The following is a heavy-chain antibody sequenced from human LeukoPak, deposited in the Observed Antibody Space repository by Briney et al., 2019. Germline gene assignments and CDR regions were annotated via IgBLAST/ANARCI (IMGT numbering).Heavy chain of an antibody. J-gene: IGHJ4*02. CDR1: GFIFSSYW. CDR2: IKQDGSEK. D-gene: IGHD6-19*01. Sequence: PGGSLRLSCAASGFIFSSYWMSWVRQVPGKGLEWVASIKQDGSEKYYVDSVKGRFTISRDNAKKSVYLQMNNLRAEDTAVYHCARGSTYSSGWYTGFDYWGQGTLVTVSS. V-gene: IGHV3-7*01. CDR3: ARGSTYSSGWYTGFDY.